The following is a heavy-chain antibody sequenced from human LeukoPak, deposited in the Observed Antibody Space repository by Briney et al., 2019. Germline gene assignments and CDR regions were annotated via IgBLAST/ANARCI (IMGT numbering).Heavy chain of an antibody. D-gene: IGHD2-21*01. J-gene: IGHJ3*02. CDR1: GYTFTAYH. CDR3: ARGISGGFDI. V-gene: IGHV1-2*06. Sequence: ASVKVSCKPSGYTFTAYHMHWVRQAPGQGLEWMGRIIPNSGATNYAQNFQDRVTMTRDTSISTACMELSRLRPDDTAVYFCARGISGGFDIWGQGTMVTVSS. CDR2: IIPNSGAT.